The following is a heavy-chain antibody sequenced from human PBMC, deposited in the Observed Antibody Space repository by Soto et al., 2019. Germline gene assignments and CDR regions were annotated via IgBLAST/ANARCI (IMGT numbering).Heavy chain of an antibody. J-gene: IGHJ6*02. CDR3: ARAPYRCSKDSVFYYYGMDV. Sequence: QVQLVQSGAEVKKPGSSVKVSCKASGGTFSSYAISWVRQAPGQGLEWMGGIIPIFGTANYAQKFQGRVTITADKSTSTAYMELSSLRSEDTAVYYCARAPYRCSKDSVFYYYGMDVWGQGTTVTVSS. CDR1: GGTFSSYA. CDR2: IIPIFGTA. V-gene: IGHV1-69*06. D-gene: IGHD3-16*02.